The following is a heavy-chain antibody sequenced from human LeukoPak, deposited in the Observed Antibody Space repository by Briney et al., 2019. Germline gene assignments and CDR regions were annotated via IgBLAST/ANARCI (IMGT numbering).Heavy chain of an antibody. V-gene: IGHV4-34*01. D-gene: IGHD5-18*01. J-gene: IGHJ4*02. Sequence: SETLSLTCAVYGGSFSGYYWGWIRQPPGKGLEWIGEINHSGSTNYNPSLKSRVTISVDTSKNQFSLKLSSVTAADTAVYYCARAISGYSYGYPISGYLDYWGQGTLVTVSS. CDR2: INHSGST. CDR1: GGSFSGYY. CDR3: ARAISGYSYGYPISGYLDY.